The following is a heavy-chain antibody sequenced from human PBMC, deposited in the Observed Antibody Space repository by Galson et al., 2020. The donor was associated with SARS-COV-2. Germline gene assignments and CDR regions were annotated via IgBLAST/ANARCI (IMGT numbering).Heavy chain of an antibody. J-gene: IGHJ4*02. CDR3: ARGDMRNDYFDY. CDR2: IYSEGSST. CDR1: GFTFSSYW. Sequence: RLSCAASGFTFSSYWMHWVRQAPGKGLVWVSRIYSEGSSTSYADSVKGRFTISGDDAKNTLYLHMRSLRAEDTAVYYCARGDMRNDYFDYWGQGTLVTVSS. D-gene: IGHD3-16*01. V-gene: IGHV3-74*01.